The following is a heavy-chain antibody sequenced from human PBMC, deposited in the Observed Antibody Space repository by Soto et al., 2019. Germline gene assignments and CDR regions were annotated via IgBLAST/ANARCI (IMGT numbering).Heavy chain of an antibody. CDR2: IMPVFPTP. CDR3: ARDKDRLQLGGNYYYILDV. CDR1: GGTFSTSA. V-gene: IGHV1-69*12. J-gene: IGHJ6*02. Sequence: QVQLVQSGAEVKKPGSSVKVSCKASGGTFSTSAISWVRQAPGQGLEWVGGIMPVFPTPDYAQNFQGRVTITADESTTTAYLELASLRADDTAVYYCARDKDRLQLGGNYYYILDVWGQGTAITVSS. D-gene: IGHD1-1*01.